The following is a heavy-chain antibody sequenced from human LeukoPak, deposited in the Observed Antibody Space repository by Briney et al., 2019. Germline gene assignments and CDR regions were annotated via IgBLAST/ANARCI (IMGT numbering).Heavy chain of an antibody. CDR3: ARTIVAAATSDAFDI. CDR1: GFTVSSNY. J-gene: IGHJ3*02. Sequence: PGGSLRLSCAASGFTVSSNYMSWVRQAPGKGLEWVSVIYSGGSTYYADSVKGRFTISRDNSKNTLNLQMNSLRAEDTAVYYCARTIVAAATSDAFDIWGQGTMVTVSS. CDR2: IYSGGST. V-gene: IGHV3-66*01. D-gene: IGHD5-12*01.